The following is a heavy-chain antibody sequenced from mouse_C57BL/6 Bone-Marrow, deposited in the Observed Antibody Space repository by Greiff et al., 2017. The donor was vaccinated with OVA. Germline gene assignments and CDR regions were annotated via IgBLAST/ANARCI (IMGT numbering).Heavy chain of an antibody. CDR2: IYPGGGYT. V-gene: IGHV1-63*01. J-gene: IGHJ4*01. D-gene: IGHD2-4*01. CDR3: ARGNYDYDYAMDY. Sequence: QVQLQQSGAELVRPGTSVKMSCKASGYTFTNYWIGWAKQRPGHGLEWIGDIYPGGGYTNYNEKFKGKATLTADKSSSTAYMQFSSLTSEDSAIYYCARGNYDYDYAMDYRGQGTSVTVSS. CDR1: GYTFTNYW.